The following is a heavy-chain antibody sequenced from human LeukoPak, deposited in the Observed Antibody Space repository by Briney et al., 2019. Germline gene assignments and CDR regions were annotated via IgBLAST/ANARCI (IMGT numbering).Heavy chain of an antibody. J-gene: IGHJ4*02. CDR1: GFTFSAST. CDR2: IRSKANNYAT. D-gene: IGHD1-26*01. Sequence: GGSLRPSCAASGFTFSASTMHRVRQASGKGLEWVGRIRSKANNYATAYAASVQGRFTISRDDSKNTAYLQMNSLKTEDTALYYCTSVVGATFDYWGQGTLVTVSS. V-gene: IGHV3-73*01. CDR3: TSVVGATFDY.